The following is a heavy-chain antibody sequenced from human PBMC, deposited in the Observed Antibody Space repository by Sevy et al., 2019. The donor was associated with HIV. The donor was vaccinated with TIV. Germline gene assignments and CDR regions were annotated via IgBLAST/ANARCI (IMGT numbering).Heavy chain of an antibody. D-gene: IGHD5-18*01. CDR1: GGYISSGGYY. CDR3: ARDRYSYGYVHAFDI. V-gene: IGHV4-31*03. J-gene: IGHJ3*02. CDR2: IYYSGST. Sequence: SETLSLTCTVSGGYISSGGYYWSWIRQHPGKGLEWIGYIYYSGSTYYNPSLKSRVTISVDTSKNQFSLKLSSVTAADTAVYYCARDRYSYGYVHAFDIWGQGSMVTVSS.